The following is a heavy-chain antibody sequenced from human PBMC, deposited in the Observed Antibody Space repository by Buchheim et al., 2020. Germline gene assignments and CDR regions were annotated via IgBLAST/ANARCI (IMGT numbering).Heavy chain of an antibody. V-gene: IGHV4-34*01. CDR3: ASSIFGVAYDP. CDR1: GGSFSGYY. CDR2: INHSGSS. Sequence: QVQLQQWGAGLLKPSETLSLTCAVYGGSFSGYYWSWICQPPGKGLEWIGEINHSGSSNYNPSLKSRVNISLYTSKNQLYHKLSSVTAADTAVYYCASSIFGVAYDPWGQGTL. D-gene: IGHD3-3*01. J-gene: IGHJ5*02.